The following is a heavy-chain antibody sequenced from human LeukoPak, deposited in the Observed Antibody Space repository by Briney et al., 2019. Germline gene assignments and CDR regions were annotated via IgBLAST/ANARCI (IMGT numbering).Heavy chain of an antibody. CDR1: GGSISSYY. J-gene: IGHJ6*02. V-gene: IGHV4-34*01. D-gene: IGHD3-3*01. Sequence: SETLSLTCTVSGGSISSYYWSWIRQPPGKGLEWIGEINHSGSTNYNPSLKSRVTISVDTSKNQFSLKLSSVTAADTAVYYCARGPLEWFVYYYYGMDVWGQGTTVTVSS. CDR2: INHSGST. CDR3: ARGPLEWFVYYYYGMDV.